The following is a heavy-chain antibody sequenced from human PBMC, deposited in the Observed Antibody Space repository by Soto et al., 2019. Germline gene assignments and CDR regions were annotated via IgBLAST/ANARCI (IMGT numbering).Heavy chain of an antibody. D-gene: IGHD5-12*01. Sequence: EVQLLESGGGLVQPGGSLRLSCAASGFTFSNYAMNWVLQAPGKGLEWVSASSGSGSTYYSDSVKGRFTISRDNSKNTLYLQINSMRAEDTAVYYCAKVSLRLDNSDYWGPGTLFTVSS. CDR3: AKVSLRLDNSDY. CDR1: GFTFSNYA. CDR2: SSGSGST. V-gene: IGHV3-23*01. J-gene: IGHJ4*02.